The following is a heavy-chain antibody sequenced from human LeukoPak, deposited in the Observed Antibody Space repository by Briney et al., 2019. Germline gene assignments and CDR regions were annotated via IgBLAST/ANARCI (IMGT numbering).Heavy chain of an antibody. CDR2: IYYSGST. D-gene: IGHD3-10*01. Sequence: SETLSLTCTVSGGSISSGGYYWSWIRQHPGKGLEWIGYIYYSGSTYYNPSLKSRVTISVDTSKNRFSLKLSSVTAADTAVYYCARGTLITMVRGVIIGRDNWFDPWGQGTLVTVSS. V-gene: IGHV4-31*03. CDR1: GGSISSGGYY. CDR3: ARGTLITMVRGVIIGRDNWFDP. J-gene: IGHJ5*02.